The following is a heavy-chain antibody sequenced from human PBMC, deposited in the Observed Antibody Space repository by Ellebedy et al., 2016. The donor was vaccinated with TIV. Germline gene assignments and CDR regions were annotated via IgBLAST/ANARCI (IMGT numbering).Heavy chain of an antibody. Sequence: SGPTPVKPTQTLTLTCTFSGFSLSTSGVGVGWIRQPPGKALEWLALIYWNDDKRYSPSLKSRLTITKDTSKNQVVLTMTNMDPVDTATYYCAREPSYDAFDIWGQGTMVTVSS. CDR1: GFSLSTSGVG. D-gene: IGHD1-26*01. V-gene: IGHV2-5*01. CDR2: IYWNDDK. J-gene: IGHJ3*02. CDR3: AREPSYDAFDI.